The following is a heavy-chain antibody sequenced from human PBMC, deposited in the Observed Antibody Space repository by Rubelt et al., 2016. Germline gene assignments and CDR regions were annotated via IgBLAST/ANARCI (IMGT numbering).Heavy chain of an antibody. J-gene: IGHJ4*02. V-gene: IGHV1-18*01. Sequence: QVQLVQSGAEVKKPGSSVKVSCKASGGTFSSYAISWVRQAPGQGLEWMGWISAYNGNTNYGPRLQGRVTRTPDTSTSTAYMGLRSLRSDDTAVYYCARDPYGDRHHDYWGQGTLVTVSS. CDR1: GGTFSSYA. CDR2: ISAYNGNT. D-gene: IGHD4-17*01. CDR3: ARDPYGDRHHDY.